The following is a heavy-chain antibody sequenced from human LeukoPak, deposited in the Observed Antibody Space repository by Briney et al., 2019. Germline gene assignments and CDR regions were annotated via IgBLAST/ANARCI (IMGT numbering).Heavy chain of an antibody. J-gene: IGHJ3*02. Sequence: GGSLRLSCAASGFTFSSYWMHWVRQAPGKGLVWVSRINSDGSSTSYADSVKGRFTISSDNAKNTLYLQMNSLRAEDTAVYYCARGGLRYFDWLLHTPYDAFDIWGQGTMVTVSS. V-gene: IGHV3-74*01. CDR1: GFTFSSYW. D-gene: IGHD3-9*01. CDR3: ARGGLRYFDWLLHTPYDAFDI. CDR2: INSDGSST.